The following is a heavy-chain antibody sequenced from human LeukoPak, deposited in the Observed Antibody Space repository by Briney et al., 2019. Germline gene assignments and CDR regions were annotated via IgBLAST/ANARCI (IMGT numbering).Heavy chain of an antibody. J-gene: IGHJ4*02. CDR2: ITHSGST. CDR3: ARVFSVAGTFDC. CDR1: GGSFSNYY. Sequence: KPSETLSLTCAVYGGSFSNYYWSWIRQSPGKGLEWIGEITHSGSTNYNPSLKSRVTISVDTSKNQFSLKLSSVTAADTAVYYCARVFSVAGTFDCWGQGTLVTVSS. V-gene: IGHV4-34*01. D-gene: IGHD6-19*01.